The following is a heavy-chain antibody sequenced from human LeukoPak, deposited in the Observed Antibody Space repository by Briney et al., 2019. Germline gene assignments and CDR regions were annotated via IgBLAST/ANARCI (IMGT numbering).Heavy chain of an antibody. J-gene: IGHJ5*02. V-gene: IGHV4-34*01. CDR2: INHSGST. Sequence: SETLSLTCAVYGGSFSGYYWSWIRQPPGKGLEWIGEINHSGSTNYNPSLKSRVTISVDTSKNQFSLKLSSVTAADTAVYYCARRRARYSGYDLSPWFDPWGQGTLVTVSS. CDR3: ARRRARYSGYDLSPWFDP. D-gene: IGHD5-12*01. CDR1: GGSFSGYY.